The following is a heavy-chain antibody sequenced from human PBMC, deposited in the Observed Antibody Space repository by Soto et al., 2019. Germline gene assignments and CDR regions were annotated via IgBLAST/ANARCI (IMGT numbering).Heavy chain of an antibody. V-gene: IGHV3-30*18. CDR1: GFTFSSYG. Sequence: GGSLRLSCAASGFTFSSYGMHWVRQAPGKGLEWVAVISYDGSNKYYADSVKGRFTISRDNSKNTLYLQMNSLRAEDTAVYYCANGPNFDYWAQGTLVTVSS. J-gene: IGHJ4*02. CDR2: ISYDGSNK. CDR3: ANGPNFDY.